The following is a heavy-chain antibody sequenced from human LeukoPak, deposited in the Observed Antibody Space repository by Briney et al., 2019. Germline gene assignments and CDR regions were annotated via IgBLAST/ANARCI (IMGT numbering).Heavy chain of an antibody. CDR1: GFTFSSYA. Sequence: GGSLRLSCAAAGFTFSSYAMSWVRQAPGKGLEWVSGISGSGSSTYYADSVKGRFTLSRDYPKNTLYLQMNSLRAEDTAVYFCAKYSGSYYYPPNWDSWGQGTLVTVSS. D-gene: IGHD1-26*01. CDR3: AKYSGSYYYPPNWDS. CDR2: ISGSGSST. V-gene: IGHV3-23*01. J-gene: IGHJ4*02.